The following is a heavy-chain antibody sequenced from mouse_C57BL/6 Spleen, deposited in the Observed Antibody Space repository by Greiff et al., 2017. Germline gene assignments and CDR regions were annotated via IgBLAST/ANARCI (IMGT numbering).Heavy chain of an antibody. CDR1: GYTFTDYE. V-gene: IGHV1-15*01. CDR2: IDPETGGT. D-gene: IGHD3-2*02. CDR3: TRDKAFFDY. J-gene: IGHJ2*01. Sequence: QVQLQQSGAELVRPGASVTLSCKASGYTFTDYEMNWVKQTPVHGLEWIGAIDPETGGTAYNQKFKGKAILTADKSSSTAYIELRSLTSEDSAFYYCTRDKAFFDYWGQGTTLTVSS.